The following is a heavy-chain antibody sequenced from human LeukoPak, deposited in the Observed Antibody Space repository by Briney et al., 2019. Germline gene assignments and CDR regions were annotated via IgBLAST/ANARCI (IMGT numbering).Heavy chain of an antibody. CDR2: IYHSGST. V-gene: IGHV4-38-2*01. CDR3: AKSVDIDWFDP. Sequence: TSETLSLTCAVSGYSISSGYYWGWIRQPPGTGLEWIGSIYHSGSTYYNPSLKSRVTISVDTSKNQFSLKLSSVTAADTAVYYCAKSVDIDWFDPWGQGTLVTVSS. J-gene: IGHJ5*02. CDR1: GYSISSGYY. D-gene: IGHD2-2*03.